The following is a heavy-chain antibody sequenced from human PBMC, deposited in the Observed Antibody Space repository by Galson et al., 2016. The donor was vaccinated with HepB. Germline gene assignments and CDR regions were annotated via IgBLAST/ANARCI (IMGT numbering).Heavy chain of an antibody. V-gene: IGHV3-9*01. CDR3: VKVRDRHDIWRGFPH. D-gene: IGHD3-3*01. CDR1: GFSFDDYA. CDR2: ISWNGGSE. J-gene: IGHJ4*02. Sequence: SLRLSCAASGFSFDDYAIHWVRQRPGKGLEWVSGISWNGGSEGVADSVEGRFTLSRDNAKKSLYLQMNSLRPEDTASYYCVKVRDRHDIWRGFPHWGQGALVTVSS.